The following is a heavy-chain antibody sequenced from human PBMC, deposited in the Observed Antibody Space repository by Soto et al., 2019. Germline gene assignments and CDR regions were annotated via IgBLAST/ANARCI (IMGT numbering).Heavy chain of an antibody. J-gene: IGHJ2*01. V-gene: IGHV3-30-3*01. CDR1: GFTFSSYA. Sequence: QVQLVESGGGVVQPGRSLRLSCAASGFTFSSYAMHWVRQAPGKGLEWVAVISYDGSNKYYADSVKGRFTISRDNSKNTLYLQMNSLRAEDTAVYYCARGPGDGAYWYFDLWGRGTLVTVSS. CDR2: ISYDGSNK. CDR3: ARGPGDGAYWYFDL. D-gene: IGHD7-27*01.